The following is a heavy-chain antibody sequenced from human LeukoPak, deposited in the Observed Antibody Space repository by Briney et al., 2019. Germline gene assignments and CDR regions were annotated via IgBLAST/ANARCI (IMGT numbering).Heavy chain of an antibody. J-gene: IGHJ4*02. Sequence: GGSLRLSCAASGFTFSSYAMSWVRQAPGKGLEWISAVSGSGDRTYYAGSVKGRFTISRDNSKNIVYLRMNSLRAEDTAVYFCANSRGYGSGNLWGQGTLVTVSS. CDR3: ANSRGYGSGNL. V-gene: IGHV3-23*01. CDR2: VSGSGDRT. D-gene: IGHD3-10*01. CDR1: GFTFSSYA.